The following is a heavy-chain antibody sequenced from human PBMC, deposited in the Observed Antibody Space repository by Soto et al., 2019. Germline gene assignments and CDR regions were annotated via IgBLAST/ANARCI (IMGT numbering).Heavy chain of an antibody. V-gene: IGHV1-58*01. D-gene: IGHD3-22*01. CDR2: IVVGSGNT. CDR1: GFTFTNSA. J-gene: IGHJ1*01. CDR3: AADLYDSSDVKDLGVN. Sequence: SVKVSCKASGFTFTNSAVQWVRQARGQRLEWIGWIVVGSGNTNYAQKFQERVTITRDMSTSTAYMELSSLRSEDTAVYYCAADLYDSSDVKDLGVNWG.